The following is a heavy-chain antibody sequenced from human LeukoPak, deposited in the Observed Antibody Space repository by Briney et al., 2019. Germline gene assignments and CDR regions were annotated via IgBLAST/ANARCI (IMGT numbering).Heavy chain of an antibody. CDR3: ARDPPMVRGVRVLYYFDY. Sequence: GGSLRLSCAASGFTFSSYAMHWVRQAPGKGLEWVAVISYDGSNKYYADSVKGRFTISRDNSKNTLYLQMNSLRAEDAAVYYCARDPPMVRGVRVLYYFDYWGQGTLVTVSS. J-gene: IGHJ4*02. CDR1: GFTFSSYA. D-gene: IGHD3-10*01. CDR2: ISYDGSNK. V-gene: IGHV3-30*04.